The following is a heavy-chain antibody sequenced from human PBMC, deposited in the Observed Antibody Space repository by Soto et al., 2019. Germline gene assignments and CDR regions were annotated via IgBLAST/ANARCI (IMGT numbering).Heavy chain of an antibody. CDR2: IYTSGST. Sequence: PSDALYLNCTDFGGSISSYYWSWIRQPAGKGLEWIGRIYTSGSTNYNPSLKSRVTMSVDTSKNQFSLKLSSVTAADTAVYYCARGEPEPYYYYYGMEVWGQGTTVTVSS. D-gene: IGHD1-26*01. V-gene: IGHV4-4*07. CDR3: ARGEPEPYYYYYGMEV. J-gene: IGHJ6*02. CDR1: GGSISSYY.